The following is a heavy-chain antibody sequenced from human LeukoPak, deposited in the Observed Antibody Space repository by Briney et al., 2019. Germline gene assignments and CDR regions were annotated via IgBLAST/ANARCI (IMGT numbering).Heavy chain of an antibody. CDR1: GGSVSSGSYY. CDR3: ARAGYSGSRGMDV. V-gene: IGHV4-61*01. D-gene: IGHD1-26*01. J-gene: IGHJ6*02. CDR2: IYYSGST. Sequence: SETLTLTCTVPGGSVSSGSYYWSWIRQPPGKGLEWIGYIYYSGSTNYNPSLKSRFTKSVDTSKNQFSLKWSSVPAADTAVYYCARAGYSGSRGMDVWGQGSTVIVSS.